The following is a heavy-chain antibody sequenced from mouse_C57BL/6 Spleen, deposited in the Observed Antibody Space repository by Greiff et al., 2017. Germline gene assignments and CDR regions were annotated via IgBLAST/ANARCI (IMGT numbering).Heavy chain of an antibody. CDR3: ARHNWDAMDY. CDR2: ISNLAYSI. V-gene: IGHV5-15*01. J-gene: IGHJ4*01. Sequence: EVQLVESGGGLVQPGGSLKLSCAASGFTFSDYGMAWVRQAPRKGPEWVAFISNLAYSIYYADTVTGRFTISRENAKNTLYLEMSSLRSEDTAMYYCARHNWDAMDYWGQGTSVTVSS. D-gene: IGHD4-1*01. CDR1: GFTFSDYG.